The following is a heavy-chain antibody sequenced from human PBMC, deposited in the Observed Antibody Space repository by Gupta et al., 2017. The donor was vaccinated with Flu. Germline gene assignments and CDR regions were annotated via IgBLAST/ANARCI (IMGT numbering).Heavy chain of an antibody. Sequence: QVQLQESGPGLVKPSQTLSLTCTVSGGSISSGSYYWSWIRQPAGKGLEWIGRIYTSGSTNYNPSLKSRVTISVDTSKNQFSLKLSSVTAADTAVYYCALSWVGAESDYWGQGTLVTVSS. D-gene: IGHD1-26*01. J-gene: IGHJ4*02. CDR1: GGSISSGSYY. CDR2: IYTSGST. CDR3: ALSWVGAESDY. V-gene: IGHV4-61*02.